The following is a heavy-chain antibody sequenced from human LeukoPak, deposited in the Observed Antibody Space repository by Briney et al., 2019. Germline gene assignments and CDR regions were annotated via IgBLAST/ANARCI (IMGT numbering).Heavy chain of an antibody. Sequence: GASVKVSCKASGYTFTSYDINWVRQATGQGLEWMGWMNPNSGNTGYAQKFQGRVTMTRNTSISTAYMELSSLRSEDTAVYYCACRTIYYDSSGSTLGGIDYWGQGTLVTVSS. J-gene: IGHJ4*02. CDR2: MNPNSGNT. D-gene: IGHD3-22*01. CDR3: ACRTIYYDSSGSTLGGIDY. V-gene: IGHV1-8*01. CDR1: GYTFTSYD.